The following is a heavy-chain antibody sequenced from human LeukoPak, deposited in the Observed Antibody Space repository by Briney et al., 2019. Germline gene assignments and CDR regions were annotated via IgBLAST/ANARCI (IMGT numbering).Heavy chain of an antibody. CDR2: ISYDGSNK. CDR1: GFTFSSYA. CDR3: ARVLKVKVVPDYYGMDV. Sequence: GGSLRLSCAASGFTFSSYAMHWVRQAPGKGLEWVAVISYDGSNKYYADSVKGRFTISRDNSKNTLYVQMNSLRAEDTAVYYCARVLKVKVVPDYYGMDVWGQGTTVTVSS. V-gene: IGHV3-30-3*01. J-gene: IGHJ6*02. D-gene: IGHD2-2*01.